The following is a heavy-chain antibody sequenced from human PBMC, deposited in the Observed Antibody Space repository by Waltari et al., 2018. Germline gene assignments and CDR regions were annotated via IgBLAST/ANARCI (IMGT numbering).Heavy chain of an antibody. V-gene: IGHV3-23*01. CDR2: ISGTGGSA. CDR1: GLTFSSSS. J-gene: IGHJ4*02. D-gene: IGHD2-2*01. Sequence: EVQLLESGGGLVQPGGSLRLSFDASGLTFSSSSLTWVRQAPGKGQKRVSAISGTGGSAYSADSVKGRFTISRDKSENTLYVQMNSLRVEDTAMYYCAKGRVPAAAIYDFDTWGQGTLVTVSS. CDR3: AKGRVPAAAIYDFDT.